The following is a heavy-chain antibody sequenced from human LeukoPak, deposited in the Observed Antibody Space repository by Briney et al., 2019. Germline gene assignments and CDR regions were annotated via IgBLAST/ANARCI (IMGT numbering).Heavy chain of an antibody. D-gene: IGHD3-22*01. CDR2: INHSGST. CDR3: ARVARGYYIDY. V-gene: IGHV4-34*01. J-gene: IGHJ4*02. Sequence: SETLSLTCAVYGGSFSGYYWSWIRQPPGKGLEWIGEINHSGSTNYNPSLKSRVTLSVDTSKNQFSLKLSSVTAADTAVYYCARVARGYYIDYWGQGTLVTVSS. CDR1: GGSFSGYY.